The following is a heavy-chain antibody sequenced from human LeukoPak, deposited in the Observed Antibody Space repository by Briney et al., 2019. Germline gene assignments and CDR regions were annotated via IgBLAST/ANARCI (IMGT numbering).Heavy chain of an antibody. CDR1: GYTFSNYG. CDR3: ARDRGSWPDTFDV. D-gene: IGHD3-10*01. V-gene: IGHV1-18*01. J-gene: IGHJ3*01. Sequence: ASVKVSCKGSGYTFSNYGISWVRQAPGQGLEWMGWISADNGDRNYAQKLQGRLTLTRDISTTTTYMELRSLGADDTAVYYCARDRGSWPDTFDVWGQGTMVTVSS. CDR2: ISADNGDR.